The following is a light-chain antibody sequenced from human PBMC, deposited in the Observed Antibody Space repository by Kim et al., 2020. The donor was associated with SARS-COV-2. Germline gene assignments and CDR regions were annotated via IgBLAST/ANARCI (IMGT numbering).Light chain of an antibody. CDR1: SSNIGSNY. CDR3: AAWDDSLGGQVV. J-gene: IGLJ2*01. V-gene: IGLV1-47*01. CDR2: RNN. Sequence: QRVTISLSGSSSNIGSNYVHWYQQLPGPAPKLLISRNNQRPSGVPERFSGSKSGTSASLAISGLRSEDEADYYCAAWDDSLGGQVVFGGGTQLTVL.